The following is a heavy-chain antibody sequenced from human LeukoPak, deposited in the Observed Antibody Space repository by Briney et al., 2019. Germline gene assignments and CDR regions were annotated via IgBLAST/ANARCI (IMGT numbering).Heavy chain of an antibody. J-gene: IGHJ5*02. V-gene: IGHV1-69*06. Sequence: SVKVSCKASGGTFSSYAISWVRQAPGQGLEWMGGIIPIFGTVNYAQKFQGRVTITADKSTSTVYMELSSLRSEDTAVYYCARAKDGSGSYYMSWLDPWGQGTLVTVSS. CDR3: ARAKDGSGSYYMSWLDP. CDR2: IIPIFGTV. CDR1: GGTFSSYA. D-gene: IGHD3-10*01.